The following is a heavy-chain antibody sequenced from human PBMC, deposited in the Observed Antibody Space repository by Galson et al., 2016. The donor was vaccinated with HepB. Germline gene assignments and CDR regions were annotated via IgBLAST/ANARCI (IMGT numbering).Heavy chain of an antibody. D-gene: IGHD3-10*02. CDR3: ARGTLSRFMFYYYGMDV. CDR1: GFTLSNYD. J-gene: IGHJ6*02. Sequence: SLRLSCAASGFTLSNYDMHWVRQATGKGLEWVAAIGTAGDTYYLDSVEGRFTISREIAKNSLYIEMNSLRAGDTAVYYCARGTLSRFMFYYYGMDVWGQGTTVTVSS. CDR2: IGTAGDT. V-gene: IGHV3-13*01.